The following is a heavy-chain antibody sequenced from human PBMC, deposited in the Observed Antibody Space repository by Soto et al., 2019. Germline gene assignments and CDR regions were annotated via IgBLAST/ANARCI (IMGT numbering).Heavy chain of an antibody. D-gene: IGHD2-15*01. V-gene: IGHV3-23*01. J-gene: IGHJ4*02. Sequence: EVQLLESGGGLVQPGGSLRLSCAASGFTFSSYAMSWVRQAPGKGLEWVSSISGSGDSAYYADSVKGRFTISRDNSKNTLYLQMSSLRAEDTAVYFCARDYCSGGSCYFDYWGQGTLVTVSS. CDR3: ARDYCSGGSCYFDY. CDR2: ISGSGDSA. CDR1: GFTFSSYA.